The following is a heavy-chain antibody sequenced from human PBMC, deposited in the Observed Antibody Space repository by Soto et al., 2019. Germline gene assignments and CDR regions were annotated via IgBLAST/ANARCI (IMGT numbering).Heavy chain of an antibody. D-gene: IGHD3-10*01. J-gene: IGHJ4*02. CDR1: GFTFSSYG. CDR3: AKDNMRWYYGSGSYSDY. CDR2: ISYDGSNK. Sequence: GGPLRLSCAASGFTFSSYGMHWVRQAPGKGLEWVAVISYDGSNKYYADSVKGRFTISRDNSKNTLYLQMNSLRAEDTAVYYCAKDNMRWYYGSGSYSDYWGQGTLVTVSS. V-gene: IGHV3-30*18.